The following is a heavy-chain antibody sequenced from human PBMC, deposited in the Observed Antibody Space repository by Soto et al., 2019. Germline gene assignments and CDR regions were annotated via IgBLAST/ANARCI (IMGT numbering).Heavy chain of an antibody. CDR3: ARDDGVYSGSYYVY. D-gene: IGHD1-26*01. CDR2: IYYSGST. Sequence: SETLSRTCTVSGGSISSGGYYWSWIRQHPGKGLEWIGYIYYSGSTYYNPSLKSRVTISVDTSKNQFSLKLSSVTAADTAVYYCARDDGVYSGSYYVYGGQGTLVTVSS. J-gene: IGHJ4*02. V-gene: IGHV4-31*03. CDR1: GGSISSGGYY.